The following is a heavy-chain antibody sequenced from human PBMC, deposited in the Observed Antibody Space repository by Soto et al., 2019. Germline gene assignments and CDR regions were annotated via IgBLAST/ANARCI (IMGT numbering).Heavy chain of an antibody. CDR1: GFTFSDYA. J-gene: IGHJ4*02. CDR3: AKGSRSFRPYYFEM. V-gene: IGHV3-23*05. CDR2: IDGAGNTT. D-gene: IGHD2-15*01. Sequence: GGSLSLSCSASGFTFSDYAMAWVRQAPGLGLEWVSAIDGAGNTTCDADSVKGRFTISRDNSRTTLFLQMSSLRAEDTAVYYCAKGSRSFRPYYFEMWGQGTVVTVSS.